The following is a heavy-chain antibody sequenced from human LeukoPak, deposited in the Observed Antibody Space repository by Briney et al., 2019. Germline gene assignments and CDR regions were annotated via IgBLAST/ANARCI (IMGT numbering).Heavy chain of an antibody. D-gene: IGHD5-12*01. CDR3: ARDQRGDSAYDFDY. J-gene: IGHJ4*02. CDR2: IYFTGTT. Sequence: SETLSLTCTVSGVSINNYYWSWIRQPPGKGLEWIGYIYFTGTTNYNPSLKSRVTISVDTSKKQLSLKLRSVTAADTAVYYCARDQRGDSAYDFDYWGQGILVTVSS. CDR1: GVSINNYY. V-gene: IGHV4-59*01.